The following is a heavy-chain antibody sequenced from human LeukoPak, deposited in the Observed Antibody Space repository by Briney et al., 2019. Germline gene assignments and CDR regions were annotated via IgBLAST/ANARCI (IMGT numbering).Heavy chain of an antibody. J-gene: IGHJ4*02. V-gene: IGHV1-2*02. Sequence: SVNLSCKASGYTFTGYYMHWVRQAPGQGLEWMGWINPNSGGTNYAQKFQGRVTMTRDTSISTAYMELSRLRSDDTAVYYCARENSGYFDYWGQGILLTVSS. CDR3: ARENSGYFDY. CDR2: INPNSGGT. D-gene: IGHD1-26*01. CDR1: GYTFTGYY.